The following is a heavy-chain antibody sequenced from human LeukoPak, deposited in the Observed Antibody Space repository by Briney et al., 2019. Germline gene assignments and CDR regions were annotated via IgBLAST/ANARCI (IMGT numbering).Heavy chain of an antibody. D-gene: IGHD4-17*01. V-gene: IGHV1-2*04. CDR3: ARGPVRYGDNWFDP. J-gene: IGHJ5*02. CDR2: INPNSGGT. CDR1: GYTFTGYY. Sequence: GASVKVSCKASGYTFTGYYMHWVRQAPGQGLEWMGWINPNSGGTNYAQKFQGWVTMTRDTSISTAYMELSRLRSDDTAVYYCARGPVRYGDNWFDPWGQGTLVTVSS.